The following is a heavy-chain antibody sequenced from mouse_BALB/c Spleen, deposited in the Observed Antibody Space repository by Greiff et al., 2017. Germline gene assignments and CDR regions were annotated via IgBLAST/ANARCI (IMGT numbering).Heavy chain of an antibody. Sequence: DVMLVESGGGLVQPGGSRKLSCAASGFTFSSFGMHWVRQAPEKGLEWVAYISSGSSTIYYADTVKGRFTISRDNPKNTLFLQMTSLRSEDTAMYYCARATGRGYFDYWGQGTTLTVSS. CDR3: ARATGRGYFDY. D-gene: IGHD4-1*02. J-gene: IGHJ2*01. V-gene: IGHV5-17*02. CDR1: GFTFSSFG. CDR2: ISSGSSTI.